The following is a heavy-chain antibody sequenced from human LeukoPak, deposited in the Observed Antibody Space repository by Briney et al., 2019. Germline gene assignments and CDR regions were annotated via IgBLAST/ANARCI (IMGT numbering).Heavy chain of an antibody. D-gene: IGHD5-12*01. CDR2: IKHDGSEK. J-gene: IGHJ4*02. CDR3: ARDRGLSGYDLCDY. CDR1: TFTFSNYW. Sequence: GGSLRLSCAASTFTFSNYWMNWVRRAPGKGLEWVATIKHDGSEKHYVDSVEGRFTISRDNAMNSLYLQMNSLRAEDTAVYYCARDRGLSGYDLCDYWGQGTLVTVSS. V-gene: IGHV3-7*01.